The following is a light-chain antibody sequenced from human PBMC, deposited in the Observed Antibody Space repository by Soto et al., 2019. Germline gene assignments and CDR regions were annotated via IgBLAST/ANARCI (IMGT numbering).Light chain of an antibody. J-gene: IGKJ5*01. CDR1: QGISSY. V-gene: IGKV1-9*01. Sequence: DIQLTQCPSFLSASVRDRVIITCRACQGISSYLAWYQKKPGKAPKLLLYAAFTLQSGLPSTSSDSGSVTKFALTISSLQPEDFATQYCQQLNRYPITLGQGTRLEIK. CDR2: AAF. CDR3: QQLNRYPIT.